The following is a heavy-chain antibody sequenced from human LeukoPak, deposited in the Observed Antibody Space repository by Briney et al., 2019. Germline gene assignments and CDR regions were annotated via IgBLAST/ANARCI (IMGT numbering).Heavy chain of an antibody. Sequence: GGSLRLSCAASGFTFSSYTMNWVRQAPGKGLEWVANIKQDGSEKYYVDSVKGRFTISRDNAKNSLYLQMNSLRAEDTAVYYCARIAAAGTRNWFDPWGQGTLVTVSS. J-gene: IGHJ5*02. CDR2: IKQDGSEK. CDR3: ARIAAAGTRNWFDP. CDR1: GFTFSSYT. V-gene: IGHV3-7*01. D-gene: IGHD6-13*01.